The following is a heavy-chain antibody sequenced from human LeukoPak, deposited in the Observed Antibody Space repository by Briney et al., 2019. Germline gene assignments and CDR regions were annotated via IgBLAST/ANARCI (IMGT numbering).Heavy chain of an antibody. D-gene: IGHD1-1*01. CDR2: IIPIFGTA. Sequence: ASVKVSCKASGGTFSSYAISWVRQAPGQGLEWMGGIIPIFGTANYAQKFQGRVTITADKSTSTAYMELSSLGSEDTAVYYCARTGTTAIDYYYGMDVWGKGTTVTVSS. V-gene: IGHV1-69*06. CDR3: ARTGTTAIDYYYGMDV. CDR1: GGTFSSYA. J-gene: IGHJ6*04.